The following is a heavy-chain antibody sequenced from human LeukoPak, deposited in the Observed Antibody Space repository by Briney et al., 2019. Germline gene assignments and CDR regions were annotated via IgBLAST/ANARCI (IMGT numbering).Heavy chain of an antibody. CDR1: GYSFTTYW. Sequence: GESLKISCKGSGYSFTTYWIGWVRQMPGEGLEWMGSIYPGDSDTTYSPSFQGQVTISADKSISTAYLQWSSLKVSDSAMYFCARLPSSGAPSDYWGQGTLVTVSS. CDR2: IYPGDSDT. J-gene: IGHJ4*02. D-gene: IGHD3-10*01. V-gene: IGHV5-51*01. CDR3: ARLPSSGAPSDY.